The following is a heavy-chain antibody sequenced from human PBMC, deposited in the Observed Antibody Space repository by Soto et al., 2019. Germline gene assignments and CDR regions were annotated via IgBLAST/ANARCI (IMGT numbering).Heavy chain of an antibody. CDR3: AKDWAYYCSGGYYFDY. Sequence: EVQLLESGGGLVQPGGSLRLSCAASGFTFSSYAMSWVRQAPGKGLEWVSAISGSGGSTYYADSVKGRFTISRENSKNTLYLQMNSLRAEDTAVYYCAKDWAYYCSGGYYFDYWGQGTLVTVSS. CDR2: ISGSGGST. J-gene: IGHJ4*02. D-gene: IGHD3-10*01. V-gene: IGHV3-23*01. CDR1: GFTFSSYA.